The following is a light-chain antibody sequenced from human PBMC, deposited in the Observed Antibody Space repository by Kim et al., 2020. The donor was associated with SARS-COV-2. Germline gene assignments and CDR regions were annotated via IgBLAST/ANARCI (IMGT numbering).Light chain of an antibody. J-gene: IGKJ2*01. CDR2: GAS. CDR3: QQYNNWPPDT. V-gene: IGKV3-15*01. CDR1: QSVSSN. Sequence: EIVMTQCPATLSVSPGERATLSCRASQSVSSNLAWYQQKPGQAPRLLIYGASTRATGIPARFSGSGSGTEFTLTISSLQSEDFEVYYCQQYNNWPPDTFGQGTKLEI.